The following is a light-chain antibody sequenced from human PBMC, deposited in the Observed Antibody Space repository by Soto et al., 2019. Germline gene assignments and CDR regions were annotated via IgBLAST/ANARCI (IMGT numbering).Light chain of an antibody. CDR2: DVS. J-gene: IGLJ1*01. Sequence: QSVLTQPRSVSGSPGQSVTISCTGTSSDVGGYNYVSWYQQHPGKAPKLMICDVSKRPSGFPDRFSGSKSGNTASLTISGLQAEDEADYYCCSYAGSYTFVFGTGTKVTV. CDR1: SSDVGGYNY. V-gene: IGLV2-11*01. CDR3: CSYAGSYTFV.